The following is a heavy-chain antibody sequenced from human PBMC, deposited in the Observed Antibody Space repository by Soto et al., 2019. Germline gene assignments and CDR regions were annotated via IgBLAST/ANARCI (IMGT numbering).Heavy chain of an antibody. D-gene: IGHD4-17*01. CDR1: GGFFTTYY. Sequence: QVQLQESGPGLVKPSETLSLTCTVSGGFFTTYYWRWIRQPPGKGLEWIGYIYDSGSTNYNPSLNRRVTISVDTSKSQFSLKLSSVTAADTAVYYCASGPTVHYFDYWGQGTLVTVSS. CDR3: ASGPTVHYFDY. J-gene: IGHJ4*02. CDR2: IYDSGST. V-gene: IGHV4-59*08.